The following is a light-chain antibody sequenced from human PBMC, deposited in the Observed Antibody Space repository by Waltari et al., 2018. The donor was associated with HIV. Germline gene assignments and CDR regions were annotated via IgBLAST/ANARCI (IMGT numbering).Light chain of an antibody. CDR3: SSYAGGHSWV. V-gene: IGLV2-23*02. CDR2: EVT. J-gene: IGLJ3*02. CDR1: SNDLGNHNL. Sequence: QSALTQPASVSGSLGQSVVISCTGTSNDLGNHNLVSWYQHHPGKVPRIIIYEVTKRPSGVSNRFSGSKSANTASIMISGLQAEDEADYYCSSYAGGHSWVFGGGTKLTVL.